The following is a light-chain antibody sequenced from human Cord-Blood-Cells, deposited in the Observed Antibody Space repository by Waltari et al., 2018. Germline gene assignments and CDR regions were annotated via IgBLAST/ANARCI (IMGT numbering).Light chain of an antibody. Sequence: DIQMTQSPSSLSAYVGYRVTITCRARQSISSYLNWYQQKPGKAPKLLIYAASSLQSGVPSRFSGSGSGTDFTLTISSLQPEDFATYYCQQSYSTPPYTFGQGTKLEIK. CDR1: QSISSY. J-gene: IGKJ2*01. V-gene: IGKV1-39*01. CDR3: QQSYSTPPYT. CDR2: AAS.